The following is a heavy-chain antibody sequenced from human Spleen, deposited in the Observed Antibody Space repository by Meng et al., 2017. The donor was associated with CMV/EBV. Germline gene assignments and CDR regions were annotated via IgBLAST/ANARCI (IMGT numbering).Heavy chain of an antibody. D-gene: IGHD1-1*01. CDR1: GGSVRSGTYY. V-gene: IGHV3-74*01. CDR2: INSDGSMS. Sequence: ETLSLTCTVSGGSVRSGTYYWSWIRQPPGKGLVWVSRINSDGSMSSYADSVKGRLTISRENAKNTVYLQMKSLRVEGTGVYYCTRDGMGNGMDVWGRGTTVTVSS. CDR3: TRDGMGNGMDV. J-gene: IGHJ6*02.